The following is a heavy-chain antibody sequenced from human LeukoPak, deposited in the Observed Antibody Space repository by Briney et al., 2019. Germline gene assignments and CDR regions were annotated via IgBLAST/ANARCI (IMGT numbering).Heavy chain of an antibody. J-gene: IGHJ3*02. CDR2: INHGGST. V-gene: IGHV4-34*01. CDR3: ARATIFGVVIHKLSAFDI. Sequence: PSETLSLTCAVYGGSFSGYYWSWIRQPPGKGLEWIGEINHGGSTNYNPSLKSRVTISVDTSKNQFSLKLSSVTAADTAVYYCARATIFGVVIHKLSAFDIWGQGTMVTVSS. CDR1: GGSFSGYY. D-gene: IGHD3-3*01.